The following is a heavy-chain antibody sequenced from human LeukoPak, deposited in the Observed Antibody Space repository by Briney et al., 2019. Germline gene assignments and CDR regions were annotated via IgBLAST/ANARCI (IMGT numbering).Heavy chain of an antibody. Sequence: GGSLRLSCAASGFTFSSYSMNWVRQAPGKGLEWVSSISSSSSYIYYADSVKGRFTISRDNAKISLYLQMNSLRAEDTAVYYCARGVYCSSTSCYSYYYYMDVWGKGTTVTVSS. CDR1: GFTFSSYS. CDR2: ISSSSSYI. V-gene: IGHV3-21*01. J-gene: IGHJ6*03. CDR3: ARGVYCSSTSCYSYYYYMDV. D-gene: IGHD2-2*01.